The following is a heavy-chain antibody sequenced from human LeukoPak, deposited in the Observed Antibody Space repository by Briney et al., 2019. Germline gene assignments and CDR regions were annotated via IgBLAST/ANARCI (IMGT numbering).Heavy chain of an antibody. CDR3: ARGPKDTSMLMKNYVNFFDM. CDR2: INHRATT. Sequence: SETLSLTCAVYGGSFSGYFWTWIRQSPGKGLEWIGEINHRATTDYNPSLKSRVSLSVDASKNQFSLKLTSVTAADTAVYYCARGPKDTSMLMKNYVNFFDMWGQGTLVTVSS. CDR1: GGSFSGYF. D-gene: IGHD5-18*01. V-gene: IGHV4-34*01. J-gene: IGHJ4*02.